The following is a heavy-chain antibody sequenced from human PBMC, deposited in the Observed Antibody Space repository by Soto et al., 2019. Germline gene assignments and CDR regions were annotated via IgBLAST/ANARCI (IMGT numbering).Heavy chain of an antibody. V-gene: IGHV3-30*18. CDR3: AKDQGAYYYYMDV. CDR1: GFTFSSYG. CDR2: ISYDGSNK. J-gene: IGHJ6*03. Sequence: QVQLVESGGGVVQPGRSLRLSCAASGFTFSSYGMHWVRQAPGKXXXWVAVISYDGSNKYYADSVKGRFTISRDNSKNTLYLQMNSLRAEDTAVYYCAKDQGAYYYYMDVWGKGTTVTVSS.